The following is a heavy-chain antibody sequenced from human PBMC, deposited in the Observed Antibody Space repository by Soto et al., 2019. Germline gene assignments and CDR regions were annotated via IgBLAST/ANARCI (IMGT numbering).Heavy chain of an antibody. D-gene: IGHD2-2*01. CDR2: IYTSGST. CDR1: GGSISSYY. Sequence: PSETLSLTCTVSGGSISSYYWSWIRQPAGKGLEWIGRIYTSGSTNYNPSLKSRVTMSVDTSKNQFSLKLSSVTAADTAVYYCARDGGVVVPAAKGSGNPWDYYYGMDVWGQGTTGTVSS. J-gene: IGHJ6*02. V-gene: IGHV4-4*07. CDR3: ARDGGVVVPAAKGSGNPWDYYYGMDV.